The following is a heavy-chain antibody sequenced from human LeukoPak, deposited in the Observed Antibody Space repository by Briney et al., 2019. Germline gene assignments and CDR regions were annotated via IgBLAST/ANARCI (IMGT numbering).Heavy chain of an antibody. D-gene: IGHD3-22*01. CDR1: GGSISRYS. J-gene: IGHJ4*02. Sequence: SETLSLTCKVSGGSISRYSWNWGWQPPGKGLEWIGYISYDGNTNYNPSLKSRVTLSVYTSKNQFSLNRKSVTAADTAIYYYTKCYYEPFYCWGQGTLVTVTS. CDR3: TKCYYEPFYC. V-gene: IGHV4-59*03. CDR2: ISYDGNT.